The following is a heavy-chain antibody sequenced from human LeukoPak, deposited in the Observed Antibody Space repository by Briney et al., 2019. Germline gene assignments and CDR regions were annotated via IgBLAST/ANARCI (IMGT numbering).Heavy chain of an antibody. D-gene: IGHD6-13*01. CDR2: ISWNSGSI. Sequence: PGRSLRLSCAASGFTFDDYAMHWVRQAPGKGLEWVSGISWNSGSIGYADSVKGRFTISRDNAKNSLYLQMNSLRAEDTALYYFAKTSGGYSSSWFDYWGQGTLVTVSS. J-gene: IGHJ4*02. CDR3: AKTSGGYSSSWFDY. V-gene: IGHV3-9*01. CDR1: GFTFDDYA.